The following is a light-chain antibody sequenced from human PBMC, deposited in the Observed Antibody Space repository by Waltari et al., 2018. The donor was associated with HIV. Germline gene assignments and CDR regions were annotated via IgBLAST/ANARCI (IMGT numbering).Light chain of an antibody. CDR2: EDN. V-gene: IGLV2-23*01. CDR1: SSDVGSYNV. CDR3: CSYAGSSTWV. J-gene: IGLJ3*02. Sequence: QSALTQPASVSGSPGQSITISCTGTSSDVGSYNVVSWYQQHPGKAPKLMIYEDNKRPSGVSNRLSGSKSGNTASLTISGLQAEDEADYSCCSYAGSSTWVFGGGTKLTVL.